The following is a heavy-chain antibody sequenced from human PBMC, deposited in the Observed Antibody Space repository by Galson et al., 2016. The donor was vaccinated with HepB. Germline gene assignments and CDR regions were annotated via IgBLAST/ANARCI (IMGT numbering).Heavy chain of an antibody. Sequence: LRLSCAASGFTFNTYYMSWVRQAPGRGLEWVAHISNSGVNTHYAGSVNGRFTISRDNAKNSLFLQTNSLRAEDTAVYYCARDRTARAALDLWGQGTLVTVSS. J-gene: IGHJ5*02. V-gene: IGHV3-11*06. CDR1: GFTFNTYY. CDR3: ARDRTARAALDL. CDR2: ISNSGVNT. D-gene: IGHD6-13*01.